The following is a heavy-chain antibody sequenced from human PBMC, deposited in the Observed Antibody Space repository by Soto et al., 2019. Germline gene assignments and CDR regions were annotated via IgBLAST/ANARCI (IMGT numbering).Heavy chain of an antibody. Sequence: QVQLQESGPGLVKPSETLSLTCTVSGGSIHNYYWRWTRQPPGKILEWLGYVYYTGTTIYNPSLESRATISLDMSKNHFSLRLTSVTAADTAVYYCARAGLWFGDFDPWGQGAPVIVSS. J-gene: IGHJ5*02. CDR3: ARAGLWFGDFDP. CDR1: GGSIHNYY. D-gene: IGHD3-10*01. V-gene: IGHV4-59*01. CDR2: VYYTGTT.